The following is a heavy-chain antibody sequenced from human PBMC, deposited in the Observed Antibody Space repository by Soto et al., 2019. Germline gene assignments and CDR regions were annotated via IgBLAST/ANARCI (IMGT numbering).Heavy chain of an antibody. CDR3: AGDGIKRLWFGDPDRLTM. CDR2: IYYNGDT. J-gene: IGHJ3*02. D-gene: IGHD3-10*01. V-gene: IGHV4-59*01. Sequence: QVQLQESGPGLVRPSETLSLTCTISGGSISGYYWSWIRQPPGKGLEWIGYIYYNGDTHYNPSLKSRATISIDTSKNQFSLKQTSVTAADAAVYYCAGDGIKRLWFGDPDRLTMWGQGTMVTVSS. CDR1: GGSISGYY.